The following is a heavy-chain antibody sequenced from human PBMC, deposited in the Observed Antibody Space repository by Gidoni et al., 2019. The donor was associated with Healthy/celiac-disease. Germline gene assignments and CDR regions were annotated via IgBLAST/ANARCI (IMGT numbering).Heavy chain of an antibody. Sequence: QVQLVESGGGVVQPGRSLRLSCAASGFTFSSYAMHWVRQAPGKGLEWVAVISYDGSNKYYADSVKGRFTISRDNSKNTLYLQMNSLRAEDTAVYYCARDYGYSYGIDYWGQGTLVTVSS. CDR2: ISYDGSNK. D-gene: IGHD5-18*01. V-gene: IGHV3-30*04. CDR3: ARDYGYSYGIDY. J-gene: IGHJ4*02. CDR1: GFTFSSYA.